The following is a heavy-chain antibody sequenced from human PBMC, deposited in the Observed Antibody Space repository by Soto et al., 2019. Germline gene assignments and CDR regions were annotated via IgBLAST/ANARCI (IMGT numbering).Heavy chain of an antibody. CDR2: ISGSGGST. V-gene: IGHV3-23*01. CDR1: GFTFSSYA. J-gene: IGHJ4*02. D-gene: IGHD3-22*01. Sequence: GESLKISCAASGFTFSSYAMSWVRQAPGKGLEWVSAISGSGGSTYYADSVKGRFTISRDNSKNTLYLQMNSLRAEDTAVYYCAKDLSYYDSSGYWYWGQGTLVTVSS. CDR3: AKDLSYYDSSGYWY.